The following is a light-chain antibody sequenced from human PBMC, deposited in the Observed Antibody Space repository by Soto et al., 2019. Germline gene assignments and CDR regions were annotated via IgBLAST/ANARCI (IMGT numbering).Light chain of an antibody. CDR2: EVS. CDR3: CSYASSSTYV. V-gene: IGLV2-23*02. Sequence: QSALTQPASVSGSPGQSVTISCTGTSRNVVLYQAISWYQQHPGKAPKLILYEVSQRPSGVSNRFSGSKSGNTASLTISGLQPEDEADYYCCSYASSSTYVFGTGTKLTVL. J-gene: IGLJ1*01. CDR1: SRNVVLYQA.